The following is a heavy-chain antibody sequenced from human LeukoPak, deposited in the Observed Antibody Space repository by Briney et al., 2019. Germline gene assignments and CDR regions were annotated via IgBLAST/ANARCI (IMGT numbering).Heavy chain of an antibody. D-gene: IGHD6-19*01. Sequence: PGGSLRLSCAASGFTFSSYGMHWVRQAPGKGLEWVAVIWYDGSNKYYADSVKGRFTISRDNSKNTLYLQMNSLRAEDTAVYYCAKSDSSGWPEITPCYFDYWGQGTLVTVSS. J-gene: IGHJ4*02. V-gene: IGHV3-30*02. CDR1: GFTFSSYG. CDR2: IWYDGSNK. CDR3: AKSDSSGWPEITPCYFDY.